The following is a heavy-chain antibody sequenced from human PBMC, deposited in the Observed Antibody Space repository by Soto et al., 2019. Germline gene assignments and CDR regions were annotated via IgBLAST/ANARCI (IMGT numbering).Heavy chain of an antibody. CDR3: ARDLSRHYGMDV. J-gene: IGHJ6*02. CDR2: IIPLLGIT. CDR1: GGTFTSYT. V-gene: IGHV1-69*08. D-gene: IGHD3-3*02. Sequence: QVQLVQSGAEVKKPGSSVKVSCKASGGTFTSYTVNWLRQAPGQGLEWMGRIIPLLGITDYAQKFQGRVSMTADKSTSTDYMELSSLRSEDTAVYYCARDLSRHYGMDVWGQGTTVTVSS.